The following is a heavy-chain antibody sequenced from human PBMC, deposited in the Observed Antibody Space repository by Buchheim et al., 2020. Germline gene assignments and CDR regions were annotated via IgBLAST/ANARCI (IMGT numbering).Heavy chain of an antibody. J-gene: IGHJ5*02. CDR2: INHSGST. V-gene: IGHV4-34*01. CDR3: ARGLLSGSDWFDP. D-gene: IGHD3-3*01. CDR1: GGSFSGYY. Sequence: QVQLQQWGAGLLKPSETLSLTCAVYGGSFSGYYWSWIRQPPGKGLEWIGEINHSGSTNYNPSLKSRVTISVDTSQNQFSLKLSSVTAADTAVYYCARGLLSGSDWFDPWGQGTL.